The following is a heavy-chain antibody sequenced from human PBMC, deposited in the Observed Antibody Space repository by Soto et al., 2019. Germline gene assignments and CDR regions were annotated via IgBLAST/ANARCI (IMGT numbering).Heavy chain of an antibody. CDR3: AGGPKYEFWSGYYAPVYYGMDV. Sequence: GGSLRLSCAASGFTFSDYNMNWIRQAPGKGLEWVSYISSSSSTIYYADSVKGRFTISRDNAKNSLYLQMNSLRAEDTAVYYCAGGPKYEFWSGYYAPVYYGMDVWGQGTTVTVSS. CDR2: ISSSSSTI. D-gene: IGHD3-3*01. J-gene: IGHJ6*02. CDR1: GFTFSDYN. V-gene: IGHV3-11*01.